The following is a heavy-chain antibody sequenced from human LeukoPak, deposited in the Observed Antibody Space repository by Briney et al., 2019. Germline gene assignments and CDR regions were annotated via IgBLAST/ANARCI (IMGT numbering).Heavy chain of an antibody. Sequence: PSETLSLTCTVSGGSITSYYWSWIRQPPGKGLEWIGYIYYSGSTNYNPSLKSRVTISIDTSKNQFSLKLSSVTATDTAVYYCARVGPFRFAPWGQGTLVTVSS. CDR1: GGSITSYY. D-gene: IGHD2/OR15-2a*01. CDR2: IYYSGST. V-gene: IGHV4-59*13. CDR3: ARVGPFRFAP. J-gene: IGHJ5*02.